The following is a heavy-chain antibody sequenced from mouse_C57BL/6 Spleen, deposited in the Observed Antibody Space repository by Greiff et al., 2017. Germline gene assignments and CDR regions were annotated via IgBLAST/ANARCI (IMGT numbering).Heavy chain of an antibody. J-gene: IGHJ2*01. CDR1: GYSFTSYY. CDR2: IYPGSGNT. Sequence: QVQLQQSGPELVKPGASVKLSCKASGYSFTSYYIHWVKQRPGQGLAWIGWIYPGSGNTKYHEKFKGKATLTADTSSSTAYMQLSSLPSGDSAVDNCARWEDNDGGFAYWGQGTTLTVSS. D-gene: IGHD2-4*01. CDR3: ARWEDNDGGFAY. V-gene: IGHV1-66*01.